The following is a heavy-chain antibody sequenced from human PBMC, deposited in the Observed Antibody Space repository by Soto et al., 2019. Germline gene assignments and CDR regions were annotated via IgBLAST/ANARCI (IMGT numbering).Heavy chain of an antibody. Sequence: QVQLVESGGGVVQPGRSLRLSCAASGFTFSSYAMHWVRQAPGKGLEWVAVISYDGSNKYYADPVKGRFTISRDNSKNTLYLQMNSLRAEDTAVYYCARDQGAAYFDYWGQGTLVTVSS. J-gene: IGHJ4*02. CDR1: GFTFSSYA. CDR3: ARDQGAAYFDY. V-gene: IGHV3-30-3*01. CDR2: ISYDGSNK. D-gene: IGHD2-15*01.